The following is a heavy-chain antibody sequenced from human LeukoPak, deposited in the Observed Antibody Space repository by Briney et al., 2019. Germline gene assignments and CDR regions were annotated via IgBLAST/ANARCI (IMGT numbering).Heavy chain of an antibody. D-gene: IGHD3-22*01. CDR3: ATRDFDSSGYGIDY. CDR1: GGAFSSYA. Sequence: SVKVSCKASGGAFSSYAISWVRQAPGQGLEWMGGIIPIFGTANYAQKFQGRVTITTVESTSTAYMELSSLRSEDTAVYYCATRDFDSSGYGIDYWGQGILVTVSS. CDR2: IIPIFGTA. J-gene: IGHJ4*02. V-gene: IGHV1-69*05.